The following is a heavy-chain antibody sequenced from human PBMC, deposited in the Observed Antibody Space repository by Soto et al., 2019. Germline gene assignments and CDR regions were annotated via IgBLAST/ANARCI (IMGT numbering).Heavy chain of an antibody. CDR2: ISSNGGST. CDR1: GFTFSSYA. D-gene: IGHD7-27*01. Sequence: GGSLRLSCSASGFTFSSYAMHWVRQAPGKGLEYVSAISSNGGSTYYADSVKGRFTISRDNSKNTLYPQMSSLRAEDTAVYYCVKDRQLGNDAFDIWGQGTMVTVSS. J-gene: IGHJ3*02. CDR3: VKDRQLGNDAFDI. V-gene: IGHV3-64D*06.